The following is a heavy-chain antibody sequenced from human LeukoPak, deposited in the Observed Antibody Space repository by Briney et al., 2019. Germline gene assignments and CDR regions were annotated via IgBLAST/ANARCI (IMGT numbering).Heavy chain of an antibody. J-gene: IGHJ6*03. CDR1: GFTVSSNY. Sequence: PGGSLRLSRAASGFTVSSNYMSWVRQAPGKGLEWVSVIYSGGSTYYADSVKGRFTISRDNSKNTLYLQMNSLRAEDTAVYYCAGALLKGAVYYYYYMDVWGKGTTVTVSS. CDR3: AGALLKGAVYYYYYMDV. V-gene: IGHV3-53*01. CDR2: IYSGGST.